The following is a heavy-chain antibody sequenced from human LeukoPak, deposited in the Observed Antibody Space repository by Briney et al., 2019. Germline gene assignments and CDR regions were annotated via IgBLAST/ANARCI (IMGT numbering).Heavy chain of an antibody. CDR2: ISAYNGNT. V-gene: IGHV1-18*01. J-gene: IGHJ5*02. D-gene: IGHD3-10*01. CDR3: ARDPVTMVRGTNPTYNWFDP. CDR1: GYTFTSYG. Sequence: ASVTVSCKASGYTFTSYGFSWVRQAPGQGLEWMGWISAYNGNTNYAQKLQGRVTMTTDTSTSTAYMELRSLRSDDTAVYYCARDPVTMVRGTNPTYNWFDPWGQGTLVTVSS.